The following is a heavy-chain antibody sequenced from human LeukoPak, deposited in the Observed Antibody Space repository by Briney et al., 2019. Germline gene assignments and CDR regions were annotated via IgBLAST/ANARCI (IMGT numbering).Heavy chain of an antibody. J-gene: IGHJ5*02. Sequence: PSETLSLTCTVSGGSISSYYWSWIRQPPGKGLEWIGYIYYSGSTNYNPSLKSRVTISVDTSKNQFSLKLSSVTAADTAVYYCARVLGYSDYVTPNWFDPWGQGTLVTVSS. CDR3: ARVLGYSDYVTPNWFDP. V-gene: IGHV4-59*01. CDR1: GGSISSYY. CDR2: IYYSGST. D-gene: IGHD4-11*01.